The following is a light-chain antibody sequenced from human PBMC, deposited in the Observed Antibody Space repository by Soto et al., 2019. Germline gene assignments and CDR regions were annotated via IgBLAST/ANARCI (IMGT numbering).Light chain of an antibody. Sequence: QSALTQPRSVSGSPGQSVTISCTGTSSDVGGYNYVSWYQQHPGKAPKLMIYDVNERPSGVPDRFSGSKSGNTASLTISGLQAEDEADYYCCSYGGNYNDVFGTGTKVTVL. CDR2: DVN. CDR3: CSYGGNYNDV. V-gene: IGLV2-11*01. J-gene: IGLJ1*01. CDR1: SSDVGGYNY.